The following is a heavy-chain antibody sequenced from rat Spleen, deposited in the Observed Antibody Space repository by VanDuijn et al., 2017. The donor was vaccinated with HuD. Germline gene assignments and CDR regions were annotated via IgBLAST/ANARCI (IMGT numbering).Heavy chain of an antibody. Sequence: QVQLKESGPGLVQPSQTLSLTCTVAGFSLTSYNVHWVRQPPGKGLEWLGVIWNAGGSRYNSALKSRLNISKDTSKSQVFLKMNRLQTEDTATYFCAKDWSYNSGFDYWGQGVMVTVSS. V-gene: IGHV2-41*01. J-gene: IGHJ2*01. CDR1: GFSLTSYN. D-gene: IGHD4-3*01. CDR2: IWNAGGS. CDR3: AKDWSYNSGFDY.